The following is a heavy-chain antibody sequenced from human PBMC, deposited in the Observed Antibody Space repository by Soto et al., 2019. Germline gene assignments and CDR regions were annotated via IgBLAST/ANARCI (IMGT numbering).Heavy chain of an antibody. D-gene: IGHD6-13*01. CDR3: ARAASGSLWYFDL. J-gene: IGHJ2*01. Sequence: QVPLVQSGAEVKKPGASLKVSCKASGDTFTSYDINWVRQATGQGLEWMGWMNPNSGNTGYAQNFQGRVTMTRNTSISTAYMELSSLTSGDTAVYYCARAASGSLWYFDLWGRGTLVTVSS. V-gene: IGHV1-8*01. CDR2: MNPNSGNT. CDR1: GDTFTSYD.